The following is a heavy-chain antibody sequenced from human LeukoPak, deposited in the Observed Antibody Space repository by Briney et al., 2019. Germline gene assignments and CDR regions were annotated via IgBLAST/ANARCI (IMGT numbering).Heavy chain of an antibody. D-gene: IGHD3-9*01. Sequence: GASVKVSCKASGGTFSSYAISWVRQAPGQGLEWMGGIIPIFGTANYAQKFQGRVTITADESTSTAYMELSSLRSEDTAVYYCARVPGVYYDISIGFGSGWFDPWGQGILVTVSS. J-gene: IGHJ5*02. CDR1: GGTFSSYA. CDR3: ARVPGVYYDISIGFGSGWFDP. V-gene: IGHV1-69*13. CDR2: IIPIFGTA.